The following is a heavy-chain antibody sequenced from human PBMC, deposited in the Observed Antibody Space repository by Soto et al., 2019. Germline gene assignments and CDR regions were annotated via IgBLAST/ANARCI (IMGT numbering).Heavy chain of an antibody. J-gene: IGHJ5*02. CDR3: ASSPTKAAAGAWFDP. V-gene: IGHV1-18*01. CDR2: MNPYNGNT. CDR1: GDRFASYS. Sequence: GASVKVCCKASGDRFASYSIRWVRQATGQGLEWMGWMNPYNGNTNYAQKLQGRVTMTTDTSTSTAYMELRSLRSDDTAVYYCASSPTKAAAGAWFDPWGQGTLVTVSS. D-gene: IGHD6-13*01.